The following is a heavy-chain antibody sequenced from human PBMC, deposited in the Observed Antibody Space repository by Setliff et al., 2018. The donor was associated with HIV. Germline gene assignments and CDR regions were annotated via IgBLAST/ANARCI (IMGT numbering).Heavy chain of an antibody. D-gene: IGHD3-3*01. CDR1: GYPFTSYG. Sequence: GSVKVSCKASGYPFTSYGICWVRQAPGHGLEWMGYISPYNGDAYYAEKFQGRVTMTTDTSTTAVSMELTNLRSDDTAVYFCARMQAYYNFWRSTYYFDYWGQGTPVTVSS. CDR2: ISPYNGDA. V-gene: IGHV1-18*01. CDR3: ARMQAYYNFWRSTYYFDY. J-gene: IGHJ4*02.